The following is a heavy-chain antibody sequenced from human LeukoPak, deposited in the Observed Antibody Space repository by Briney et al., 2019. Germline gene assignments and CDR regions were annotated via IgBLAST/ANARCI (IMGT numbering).Heavy chain of an antibody. CDR3: ARSSLAVAGSVFDY. V-gene: IGHV1-18*01. CDR2: ISTYNGNT. D-gene: IGHD6-19*01. J-gene: IGHJ4*02. Sequence: ASVKVSCKASGYTFTSYGISWVRHAPRQGLEWMGWISTYNGNTHYAQTLQGRVTMTTDTSTGTAYMELRSLRSDDTAVYYCARSSLAVAGSVFDYWGQGTLVTVSS. CDR1: GYTFTSYG.